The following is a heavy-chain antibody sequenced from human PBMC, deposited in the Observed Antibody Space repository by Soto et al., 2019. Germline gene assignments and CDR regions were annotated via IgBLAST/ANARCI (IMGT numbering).Heavy chain of an antibody. CDR1: GGSIKNHIGYY. Sequence: SETLSLTCSVSGGSIKNHIGYYWSWIRQPPGRGLEWIGYIYYSGSTYYNPSLKSRVTISVDTSKNQFSLKLSSVTAADTAVYYCARPGYYYDSSGYGTASRYFQHWGQGTLVTVSS. CDR2: IYYSGST. V-gene: IGHV4-39*01. J-gene: IGHJ1*01. D-gene: IGHD3-22*01. CDR3: ARPGYYYDSSGYGTASRYFQH.